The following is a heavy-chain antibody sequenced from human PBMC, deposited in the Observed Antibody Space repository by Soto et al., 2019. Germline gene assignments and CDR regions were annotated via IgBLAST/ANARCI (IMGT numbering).Heavy chain of an antibody. J-gene: IGHJ6*03. Sequence: EVQRLESGAGLVQPGGSLRLSCAASGFTFSSYAMSWVRQAPGKGLEWVSAISGSGGSTYYADSVKGRFTISRDNSKNTLHLQMNSLRAEDTAVYYCTKGYPGFDYYYYMDVWGKGTTVTVSS. CDR1: GFTFSSYA. D-gene: IGHD2-15*01. CDR3: TKGYPGFDYYYYMDV. V-gene: IGHV3-23*01. CDR2: ISGSGGST.